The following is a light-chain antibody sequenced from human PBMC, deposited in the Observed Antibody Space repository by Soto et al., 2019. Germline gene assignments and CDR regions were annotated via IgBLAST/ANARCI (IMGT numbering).Light chain of an antibody. CDR2: GAS. V-gene: IGKV3-20*01. CDR1: QSVRSSS. J-gene: IGKJ1*01. Sequence: EIVLTQSPGTLSLSPGERVTLSCRASQSVRSSSLAWYQQKPGQAPRLLIYGASSRATGIPDRFSGSGSGTDFTLTISRLEPEDFAVYYCQQYGSSPPRTFGQGTKVEIK. CDR3: QQYGSSPPRT.